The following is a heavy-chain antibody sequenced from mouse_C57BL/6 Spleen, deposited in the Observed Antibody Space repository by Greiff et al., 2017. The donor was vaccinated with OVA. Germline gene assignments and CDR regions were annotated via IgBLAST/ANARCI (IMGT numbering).Heavy chain of an antibody. Sequence: QVQLQQSGPELVKPGASVKISCKASGYAFSSSWMNWVKQRPGKGLEWIGRIYPGDGDTNYNGKFKGKATLTADKSSSTAYMQLSSLTSEDSAVYFCARSTTVAPWYFDVWGTGTTVTVSS. CDR1: GYAFSSSW. CDR3: ARSTTVAPWYFDV. CDR2: IYPGDGDT. V-gene: IGHV1-82*01. D-gene: IGHD1-1*01. J-gene: IGHJ1*03.